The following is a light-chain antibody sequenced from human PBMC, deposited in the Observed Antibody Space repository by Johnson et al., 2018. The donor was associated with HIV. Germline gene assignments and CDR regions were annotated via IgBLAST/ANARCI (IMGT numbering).Light chain of an antibody. CDR1: SYNIGNNL. Sequence: QSVLTQPPSVSAAPGQKVTISCSGSSYNIGNNLVSWYQQLPGSAPTLLIYENDKRHAGIPDRFSGSKSGTSATLGITGLQTGDEADYYCGAWDTGLTAHFVFGSGTTITVL. J-gene: IGLJ1*01. V-gene: IGLV1-51*02. CDR2: END. CDR3: GAWDTGLTAHFV.